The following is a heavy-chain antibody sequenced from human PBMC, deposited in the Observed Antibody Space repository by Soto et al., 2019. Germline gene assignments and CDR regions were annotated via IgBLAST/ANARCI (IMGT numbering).Heavy chain of an antibody. CDR3: ARGRGYSGDDHYYYFDMDV. J-gene: IGHJ6*02. D-gene: IGHD5-12*01. CDR2: SIPIFGTA. V-gene: IGHV1-69*13. Sequence: SVKISCKASGGTFNNYPITWVRQAPGEGLEWMGGSIPIFGTANYAQKFQGRVTISVDESTSTAYMELSSLRSEDTAVYYCARGRGYSGDDHYYYFDMDVWGQGTKVTVSS. CDR1: GGTFNNYP.